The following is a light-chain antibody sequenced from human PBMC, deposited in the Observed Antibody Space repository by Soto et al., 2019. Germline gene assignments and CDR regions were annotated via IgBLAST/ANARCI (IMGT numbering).Light chain of an antibody. CDR1: QSINSRS. CDR2: DAS. J-gene: IGKJ2*01. V-gene: IGKV3-20*01. CDR3: QQYVASPYT. Sequence: DIVLTQSPGTLSLSPGERATLSCGASQSINSRSLAWYQQKPGQAPRLLIYDASSRATGIPDRFSASGSGTDFTLTISSLEPEDFAVYYCQQYVASPYTFGQGPRWISN.